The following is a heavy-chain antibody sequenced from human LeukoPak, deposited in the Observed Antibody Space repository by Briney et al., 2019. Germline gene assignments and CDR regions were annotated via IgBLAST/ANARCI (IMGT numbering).Heavy chain of an antibody. Sequence: GGSLRLSCAASGFTFSSYGMHWVRQAPGKGLEWVAIIWYDGSNTYYVDSVRGRFTISRDNSKNTLYLQVNSLRAEDTAMYYCARDLEIGSSSYYFDHWGQGTLVTVSS. CDR2: IWYDGSNT. CDR1: GFTFSSYG. D-gene: IGHD1-1*01. J-gene: IGHJ4*02. CDR3: ARDLEIGSSSYYFDH. V-gene: IGHV3-33*01.